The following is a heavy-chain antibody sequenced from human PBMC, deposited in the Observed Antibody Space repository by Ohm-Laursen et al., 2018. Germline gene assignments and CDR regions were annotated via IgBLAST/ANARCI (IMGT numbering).Heavy chain of an antibody. Sequence: SDTLSLTCSVSGGSISSHYWSWIRQPPGKGLEWIGYIYYSGSTNYNPSLKSRVTISVDTSKNQFSLKLSSVTAADTAVYYCAGIEYSSSSDVNWFDPWGQGTLVTVSS. CDR3: AGIEYSSSSDVNWFDP. CDR1: GGSISSHY. D-gene: IGHD6-6*01. CDR2: IYYSGST. V-gene: IGHV4-59*07. J-gene: IGHJ5*02.